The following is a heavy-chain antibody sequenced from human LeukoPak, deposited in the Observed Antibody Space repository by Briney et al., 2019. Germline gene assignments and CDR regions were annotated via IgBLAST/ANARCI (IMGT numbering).Heavy chain of an antibody. V-gene: IGHV4-61*02. J-gene: IGHJ4*02. CDR3: ARLSTMIVVVITMQFDY. CDR2: IYNSGIT. Sequence: SETLSLTCTGSGGSISSGSYYWSWLRQPAGKGLEWIGRIYNSGITDYIASLKSRVTISVDTSKNQFSLKLSSVTAADTAVYYCARLSTMIVVVITMQFDYWGQGTLVTVSS. D-gene: IGHD3-22*01. CDR1: GGSISSGSYY.